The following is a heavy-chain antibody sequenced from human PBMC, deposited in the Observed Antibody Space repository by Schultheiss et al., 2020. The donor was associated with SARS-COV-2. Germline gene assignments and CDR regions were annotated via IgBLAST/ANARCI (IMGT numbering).Heavy chain of an antibody. Sequence: GGSLRLSCATSGFTFSNYHMDWVRQPPGKGLEWVSSISASTTYKEYADSVKGRFTVSRDNAENALYLEMNSLRVEDTAVYYCTRERGAVDGFLRYWGQGILVTVSS. V-gene: IGHV3-21*01. CDR1: GFTFSNYH. CDR3: TRERGAVDGFLRY. J-gene: IGHJ4*02. D-gene: IGHD5-24*01. CDR2: ISASTTYK.